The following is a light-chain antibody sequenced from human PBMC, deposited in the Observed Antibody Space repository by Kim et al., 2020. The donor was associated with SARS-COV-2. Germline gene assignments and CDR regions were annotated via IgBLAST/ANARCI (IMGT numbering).Light chain of an antibody. J-gene: IGLJ2*01. Sequence: SYELTHPPSVSVSPGQTASITCSGDKLGDKYACWYQLKPGQSPEQVIYQDSKRTSGIPERFSGSNSRNTATLTINGTQARDESDNYCQAWESSTAVFGGGNQPTV. V-gene: IGLV3-1*01. CDR3: QAWESSTAV. CDR1: KLGDKY. CDR2: QDS.